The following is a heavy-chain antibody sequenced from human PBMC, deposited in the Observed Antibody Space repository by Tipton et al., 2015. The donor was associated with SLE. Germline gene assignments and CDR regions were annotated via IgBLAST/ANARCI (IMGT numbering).Heavy chain of an antibody. CDR2: IYYSGST. CDR1: GGSISSHY. Sequence: LRLSCTVSGGSISSHYWSWIRQPPGKGLEWIGYIYYSGSTNYNPSLKSRVSISVDTSKNHFSLKLSCVTAAYTAVYYCARDHRITGSGGAFDMWGLGTMDTFSS. J-gene: IGHJ3*02. D-gene: IGHD1-14*01. V-gene: IGHV4-59*11. CDR3: ARDHRITGSGGAFDM.